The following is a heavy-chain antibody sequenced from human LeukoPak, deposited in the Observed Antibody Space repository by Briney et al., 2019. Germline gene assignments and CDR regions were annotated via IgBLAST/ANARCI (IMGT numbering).Heavy chain of an antibody. J-gene: IGHJ4*02. Sequence: GASVKVSCKASGGTFSSYAISWVRQAPGQGLEWMGGIIPIFGTANYAQKFQGRVTITADESTGTAYMELSSLRSEDTAVYYCARDKGQQLVLYYFDYWGQGTLVTVSS. CDR3: ARDKGQQLVLYYFDY. V-gene: IGHV1-69*13. CDR2: IIPIFGTA. D-gene: IGHD6-13*01. CDR1: GGTFSSYA.